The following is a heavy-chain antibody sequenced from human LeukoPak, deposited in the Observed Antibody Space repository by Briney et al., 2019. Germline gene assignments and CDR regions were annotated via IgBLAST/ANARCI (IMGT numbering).Heavy chain of an antibody. CDR2: IYTSGST. J-gene: IGHJ4*02. CDR3: ARAGLFDLFEDY. V-gene: IGHV4-4*07. Sequence: SETLSLTCSVSGGSIRNYYGSWLRQPAGKGLEWIGRIYTSGSTNYLPSLKSRISMSVDTSKNQISLNLTSVTAADTAVYYCARAGLFDLFEDYWGQGTLVTVSS. D-gene: IGHD3-22*01. CDR1: GGSIRNYY.